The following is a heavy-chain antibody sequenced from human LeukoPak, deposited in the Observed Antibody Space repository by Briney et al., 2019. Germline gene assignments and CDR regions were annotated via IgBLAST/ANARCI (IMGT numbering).Heavy chain of an antibody. V-gene: IGHV3-30*03. CDR2: MSYDGSNK. D-gene: IGHD3-3*01. Sequence: PGGSLRLSCAASGFTFSSYGMHWVRQAPGKGLEWVAVMSYDGSNKYYADSVKGRFTISRDNSKNTLYLQMNSLRAEDTAVYYCARSPTTGRYYDFWSGYPDYYYYGMDVWGQGTTVTVSS. J-gene: IGHJ6*02. CDR3: ARSPTTGRYYDFWSGYPDYYYYGMDV. CDR1: GFTFSSYG.